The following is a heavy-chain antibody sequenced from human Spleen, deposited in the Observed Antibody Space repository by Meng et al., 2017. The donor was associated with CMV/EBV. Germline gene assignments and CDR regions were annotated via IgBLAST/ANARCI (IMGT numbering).Heavy chain of an antibody. D-gene: IGHD2-8*02. V-gene: IGHV2-5*02. CDR2: IYWDNDK. J-gene: IGHJ4*02. Sequence: VWQPRRTHPVSTLLLASPLTGDGVGVGRIGQHQVEALEWLALIYWDNDKRYNPTLKSKLTITKDPTKNQLVITMSNMDPVDTATYYCAHSRWCGSPWPWGDFDYWGQGTLVTVSS. CDR3: AHSRWCGSPWPWGDFDY. CDR1: ASPLTGDGVG.